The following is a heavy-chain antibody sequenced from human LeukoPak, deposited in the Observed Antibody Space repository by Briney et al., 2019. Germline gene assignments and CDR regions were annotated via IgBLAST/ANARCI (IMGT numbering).Heavy chain of an antibody. V-gene: IGHV1-2*02. CDR2: INPNSGGT. J-gene: IGHJ4*02. CDR3: ARDSELLWFGEFGDY. D-gene: IGHD3-10*01. Sequence: ALVKVSCKASGYTFTGYYMHWVRQAPGQGLEWMGWINPNSGGTNYAQKFQGRVTMTRDTSISTAYMELSRLRSDDTAVYYCARDSELLWFGEFGDYWGQGTLVTVSS. CDR1: GYTFTGYY.